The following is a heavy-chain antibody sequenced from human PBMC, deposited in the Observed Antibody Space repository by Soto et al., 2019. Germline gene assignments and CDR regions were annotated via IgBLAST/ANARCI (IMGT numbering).Heavy chain of an antibody. CDR1: GFIFSDYG. CDR2: IWFDGSKK. CDR3: ARDPNIAAAATHPDY. J-gene: IGHJ4*02. V-gene: IGHV3-33*01. Sequence: QVQLVESGGGVVQPGRSLRLSCAASGFIFSDYGMHWVRQAPGKGLEWVAVIWFDGSKKYYADSVKGRFTISRDNSKNTLFLQTDSLRVEDTAVYHCARDPNIAAAATHPDYWGQGTQVTVSS. D-gene: IGHD6-25*01.